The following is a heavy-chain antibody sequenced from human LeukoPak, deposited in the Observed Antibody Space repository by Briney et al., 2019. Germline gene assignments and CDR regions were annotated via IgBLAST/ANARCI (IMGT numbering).Heavy chain of an antibody. CDR2: TSKDGSDT. CDR1: GFTFSDSW. CDR3: ARGGYSGSYYRFS. Sequence: GGSLRLSCAASGFTFSDSWMHWVRQVPGKGPEWLSRTSKDGSDTVSAASAKGRVTASRDNAKNTVYLELTNLRPDDTAVYYCARGGYSGSYYRFSWGRGTLVTVAS. D-gene: IGHD5-12*01. J-gene: IGHJ4*02. V-gene: IGHV3-74*01.